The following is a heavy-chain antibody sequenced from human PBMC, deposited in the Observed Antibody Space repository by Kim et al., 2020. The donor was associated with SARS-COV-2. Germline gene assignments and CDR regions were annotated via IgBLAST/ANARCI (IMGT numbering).Heavy chain of an antibody. J-gene: IGHJ6*02. D-gene: IGHD1-26*01. CDR3: GKTLAVGHFYGMDV. CDR2: IIGSGGST. CDR1: GFTFSGYA. V-gene: IGHV3-23*01. Sequence: GGSLRLSCAASGFTFSGYAMTWVRQAPRKGLEWVSYIIGSGGSTYHADSVKGRFTISRDNSKNTLYLQMNSLRAEDTAVYYCGKTLAVGHFYGMDVWGQGTTVTVSS.